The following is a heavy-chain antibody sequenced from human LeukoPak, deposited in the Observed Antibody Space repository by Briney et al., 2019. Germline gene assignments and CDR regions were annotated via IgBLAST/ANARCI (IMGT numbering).Heavy chain of an antibody. Sequence: GGSLRLSCAASGFTFSSYEMNWVRQAPGKGLEWVSYISSSGSTIYYADSVKGRFTISRDNAKNSLYLQTNSLRAEDTAVYYCARSMITFGGVIVPFDYWGQGTLVTVSS. J-gene: IGHJ4*02. D-gene: IGHD3-16*02. CDR2: ISSSGSTI. CDR3: ARSMITFGGVIVPFDY. V-gene: IGHV3-48*03. CDR1: GFTFSSYE.